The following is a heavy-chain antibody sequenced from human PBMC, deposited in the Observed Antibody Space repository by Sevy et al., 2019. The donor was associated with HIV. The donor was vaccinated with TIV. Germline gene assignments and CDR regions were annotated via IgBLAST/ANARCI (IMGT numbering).Heavy chain of an antibody. J-gene: IGHJ6*02. D-gene: IGHD2-2*01. CDR1: GFTFSNYW. Sequence: GGSLRLSCVASGFTFSNYWMTWVRQAPGKGLEWVANIKRDGSERYYVASVKGRFTISRDNAKNSLYLQMNSLRADDTAVYYCARDCSSTTCHWGLDVWGQGTTVTVSS. V-gene: IGHV3-7*03. CDR3: ARDCSSTTCHWGLDV. CDR2: IKRDGSER.